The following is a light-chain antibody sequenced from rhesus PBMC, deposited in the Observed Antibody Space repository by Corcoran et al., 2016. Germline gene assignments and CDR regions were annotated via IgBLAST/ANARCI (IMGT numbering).Light chain of an antibody. Sequence: DIQLTQSPSSLSASVGDRVTFTCRASQNINNYLAWYQQKPGKAPNLLIYDASNLQHGVPSRFRGSGSWTDFTLTISSLQPEDFAVYYCRHRNTYPFTFGPGTKLDVK. CDR3: RHRNTYPFT. V-gene: IGKV1-38*01. CDR1: QNINNY. J-gene: IGKJ3*01. CDR2: DAS.